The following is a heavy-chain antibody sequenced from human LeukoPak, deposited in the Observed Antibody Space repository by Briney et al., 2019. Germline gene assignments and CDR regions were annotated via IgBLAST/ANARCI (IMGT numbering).Heavy chain of an antibody. J-gene: IGHJ4*02. Sequence: GESLKISCKGSGYSFTSYWIGWVRQMPGKGLEWMGIIYPGDSDTRYSPSFQGQVTISADKSISTAYLQWSSLKASDTAMYYCATGYYGSGSYYNRYFDYWGQGTLVTVSS. CDR3: ATGYYGSGSYYNRYFDY. D-gene: IGHD3-10*01. CDR1: GYSFTSYW. V-gene: IGHV5-51*01. CDR2: IYPGDSDT.